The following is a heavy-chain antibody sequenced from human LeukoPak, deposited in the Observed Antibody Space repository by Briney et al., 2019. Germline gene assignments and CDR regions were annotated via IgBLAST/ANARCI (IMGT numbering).Heavy chain of an antibody. CDR1: GDSVSSNSAA. CDR3: ARETTSLFDS. Sequence: SQTLSLTCAISGDSVSSNSAAWNWIRQSPSGGLEWLGRTHYRSKWYNDYAVSVKSRITISPDRSKNQVSLQMNSVTPEDTAVYYCARETTSLFDSWGQGTLVTVSS. D-gene: IGHD2/OR15-2a*01. J-gene: IGHJ4*02. V-gene: IGHV6-1*01. CDR2: THYRSKWYN.